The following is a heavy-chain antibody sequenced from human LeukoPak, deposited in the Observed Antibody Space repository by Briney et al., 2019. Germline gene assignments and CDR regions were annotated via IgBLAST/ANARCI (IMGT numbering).Heavy chain of an antibody. CDR3: ARHSWACSGGRCHELDY. D-gene: IGHD2-15*01. Sequence: GESLKISCEGSGYSFTSYWIAWVRPMPGKGLEWMGIIYPGDSDTRYSPSFQSQVNISADKSTSTAYLQRRSLKASDTAMYYCARHSWACSGGRCHELDYWGQGTLLTVSS. J-gene: IGHJ4*02. CDR1: GYSFTSYW. V-gene: IGHV5-51*01. CDR2: IYPGDSDT.